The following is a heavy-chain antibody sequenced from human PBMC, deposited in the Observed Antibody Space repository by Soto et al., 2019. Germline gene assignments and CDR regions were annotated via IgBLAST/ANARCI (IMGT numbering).Heavy chain of an antibody. V-gene: IGHV1-8*01. CDR2: MSPNSGNT. Sequence: ASVKVSCKASGYTFTSFDINWVRQATGQGLEWMGWMSPNSGNTGYAQKFQGRVTMTRDASISTAYMELSSLRAEDTAVYYCAKDGHSGYDRRWPLPDYWGQGTLVTVSS. CDR3: AKDGHSGYDRRWPLPDY. D-gene: IGHD5-12*01. CDR1: GYTFTSFD. J-gene: IGHJ4*02.